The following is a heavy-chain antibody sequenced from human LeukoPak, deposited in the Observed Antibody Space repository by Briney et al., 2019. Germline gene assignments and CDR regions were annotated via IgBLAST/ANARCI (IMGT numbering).Heavy chain of an antibody. D-gene: IGHD3-10*01. Sequence: ASVKVSCKASGGTFSSYAISWVRQAPGQGLEWMGGIIPIFGTANYAQKFQDRVNITADTSTNTAYMEMSSLTSEDTAMYYCAREGEYYAESGNLIDAADVWGQGTMVIVSA. CDR2: IIPIFGTA. J-gene: IGHJ3*01. CDR3: AREGEYYAESGNLIDAADV. CDR1: GGTFSSYA. V-gene: IGHV1-69*06.